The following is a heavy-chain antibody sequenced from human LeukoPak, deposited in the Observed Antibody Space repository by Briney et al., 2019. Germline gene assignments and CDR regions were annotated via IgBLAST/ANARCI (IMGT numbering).Heavy chain of an antibody. CDR1: GYKFIDHW. CDR2: IYPGDSDA. D-gene: IGHD1-1*01. CDR3: ARLVTPGVTRWFDP. Sequence: GESLKISCKTSGYKFIDHWIGWVRQMPGKGLEWMAIIYPGDSDARYSPSFQGQVTISADKSITTAYLQWSSLKASYTATYYCARLVTPGVTRWFDPWGQGTPVTVSS. J-gene: IGHJ5*02. V-gene: IGHV5-51*01.